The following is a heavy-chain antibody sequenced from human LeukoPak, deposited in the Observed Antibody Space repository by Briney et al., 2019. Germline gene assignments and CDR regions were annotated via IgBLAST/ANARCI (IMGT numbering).Heavy chain of an antibody. Sequence: GGSLRLSCAASGFTFSSYGMSWVRQAPGKGLEWVSAISGSGGSTYYADSVKGRFTISRDNSKNTLYLQMNSLRAEDTAVYYCANPLYSSGFNWFDPWGQGTLVTVSS. V-gene: IGHV3-23*01. CDR2: ISGSGGST. CDR1: GFTFSSYG. CDR3: ANPLYSSGFNWFDP. D-gene: IGHD6-19*01. J-gene: IGHJ5*02.